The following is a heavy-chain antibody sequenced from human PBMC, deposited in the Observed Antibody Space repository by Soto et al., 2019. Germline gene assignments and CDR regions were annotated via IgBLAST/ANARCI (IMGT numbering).Heavy chain of an antibody. Sequence: GGSLRLSCAASGFTFSSYNMNWVRQAPGKGLEWVSYISSSSRTIYCADYVKGRFTISRDNAKNSLYLQMNSLRAEDTAVYYCAREWDGDGYNSGWFDPWGQGTLVTVSS. J-gene: IGHJ5*02. D-gene: IGHD5-12*01. CDR2: ISSSSRTI. CDR3: AREWDGDGYNSGWFDP. CDR1: GFTFSSYN. V-gene: IGHV3-48*01.